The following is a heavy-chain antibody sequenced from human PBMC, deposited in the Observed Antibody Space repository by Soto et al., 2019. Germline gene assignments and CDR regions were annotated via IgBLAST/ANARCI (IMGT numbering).Heavy chain of an antibody. V-gene: IGHV4-61*01. CDR1: GGSVSSGSYY. Sequence: SETLSLTCTVSGGSVSSGSYYWSWIRQPPGKGLEWIGYIYYSGSTNYNPSLKSRVTISVDTSKNQFSLKLSSVTAADTAVYYCARGLRSGWYDDYWGQGTLVTVSS. J-gene: IGHJ4*02. CDR3: ARGLRSGWYDDY. D-gene: IGHD6-19*01. CDR2: IYYSGST.